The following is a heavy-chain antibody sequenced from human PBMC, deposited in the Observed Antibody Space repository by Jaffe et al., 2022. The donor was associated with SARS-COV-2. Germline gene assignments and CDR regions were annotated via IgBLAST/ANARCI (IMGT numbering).Heavy chain of an antibody. CDR1: GFSLSISGVG. CDR2: FYWSDDQ. V-gene: IGHV2-5*01. CDR3: AHRLPGGWFDP. J-gene: IGHJ5*02. Sequence: QITLKESGPTLVKPTQTLTLTCSFSGFSLSISGVGVGWFRQPPGKALEWLALFYWSDDQRYNPSLKSRVIITKDTSRNQVVLTMTNTDPGDTATYYCAHRLPGGWFDPWGQGSLVTVSS. D-gene: IGHD2-15*01.